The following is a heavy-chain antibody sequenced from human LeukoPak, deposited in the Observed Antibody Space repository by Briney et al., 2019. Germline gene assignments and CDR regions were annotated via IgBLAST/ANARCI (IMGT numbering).Heavy chain of an antibody. CDR1: GFTFSSYS. V-gene: IGHV3-21*01. CDR3: AKPQKYTSDLHY. CDR2: ISSSSSYI. Sequence: GGSLRLSCAASGFTFSSYSMNWVRQAPGKGLEWVSSISSSSSYIYYADSVKGRFTISRDNAKNSLYLQMNSLRAEDTAVYYCAKPQKYTSDLHYWGQGILVTVSS. J-gene: IGHJ4*02. D-gene: IGHD6-19*01.